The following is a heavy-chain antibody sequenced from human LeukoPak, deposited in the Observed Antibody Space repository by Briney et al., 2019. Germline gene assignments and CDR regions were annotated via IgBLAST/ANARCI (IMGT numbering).Heavy chain of an antibody. CDR3: AKDQQYYYGSGSYYRY. V-gene: IGHV3-23*01. J-gene: IGHJ4*02. Sequence: GGSLRLSCAAPGFTFSSYAMSWVRQAPGKGLEWVSAISGSGGSTYYADSVKGRFTISRDNSKNTLYLQMNGLRAEDTAVYYCAKDQQYYYGSGSYYRYWGQGTLVTVSS. CDR2: ISGSGGST. CDR1: GFTFSSYA. D-gene: IGHD3-10*01.